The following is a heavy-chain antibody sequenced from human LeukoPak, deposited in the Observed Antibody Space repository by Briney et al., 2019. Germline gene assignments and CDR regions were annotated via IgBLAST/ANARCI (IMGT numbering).Heavy chain of an antibody. CDR1: GFTFSSYA. D-gene: IGHD3-16*02. CDR2: ISGSGGST. Sequence: PGGSLRLSCAASGFTFSSYAMSWVRQAPGKGLEWVSAISGSGGSTYYADSVKGRFTISRDNSKNTLYLQMNSLRAEDTAVYYCAKDDYVWGSYRPRRFDYWGQGTLVTVSS. J-gene: IGHJ4*02. V-gene: IGHV3-23*01. CDR3: AKDDYVWGSYRPRRFDY.